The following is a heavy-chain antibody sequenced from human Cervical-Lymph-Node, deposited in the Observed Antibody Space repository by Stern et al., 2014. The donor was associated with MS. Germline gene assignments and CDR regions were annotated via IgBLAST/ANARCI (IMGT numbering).Heavy chain of an antibody. J-gene: IGHJ6*02. V-gene: IGHV1-24*01. CDR1: GYTLTELS. D-gene: IGHD3-3*01. Sequence: VQLVESGAEVKKPGAPVKVSCKVSGYTLTELSMHWVRQAPGTGLEWMGGFDPEDGETIYAQKFQGRVTMTEDTSTDTAYMELSSLRSEDTVVYYCATDRDDFRSGYSAPTKGYGLDVWGQGTTVTVTS. CDR2: FDPEDGET. CDR3: ATDRDDFRSGYSAPTKGYGLDV.